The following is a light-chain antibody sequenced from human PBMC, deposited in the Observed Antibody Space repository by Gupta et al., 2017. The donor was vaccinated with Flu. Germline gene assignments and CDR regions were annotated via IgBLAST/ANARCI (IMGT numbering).Light chain of an antibody. J-gene: IGKJ4*01. V-gene: IGKV3-11*01. Sequence: EIVLTQSPGTLSLSPGERATLSCRASQSVRTYLAWYQHKPGQAPRLLIYDASARDTGIPARFSGSGYGKDLTLTISSREPEDSAVYYCQQRSNWPSLTFGGGTKVEIK. CDR2: DAS. CDR1: QSVRTY. CDR3: QQRSNWPSLT.